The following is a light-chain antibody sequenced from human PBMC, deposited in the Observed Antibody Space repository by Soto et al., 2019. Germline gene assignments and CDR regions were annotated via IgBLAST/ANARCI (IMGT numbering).Light chain of an antibody. J-gene: IGKJ4*01. CDR3: DQASRFPRT. V-gene: IGKV1-12*01. Sequence: DIPLTQSPSSVSASVGATVTITCRASQGISSWLAWYQQRPGKAPDLLIYKGSTLQTGVPSRFSGSGSGRDFSHTIRNLQTEDFATYYWDQASRFPRTVGGGTKVEVK. CDR1: QGISSW. CDR2: KGS.